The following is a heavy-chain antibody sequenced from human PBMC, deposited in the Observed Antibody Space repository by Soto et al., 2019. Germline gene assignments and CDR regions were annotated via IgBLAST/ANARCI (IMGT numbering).Heavy chain of an antibody. CDR1: GFTFSNYW. CDR3: GRGASGSYRLDY. J-gene: IGHJ4*02. CDR2: INGDGTGT. D-gene: IGHD3-10*01. V-gene: IGHV3-74*01. Sequence: EVQLVESGGGLVQPGGSLRLSCAASGFTFSNYWMHWVRQAPGKGLVWVSRINGDGTGTNYADSVKGQFTISRDHAKNTLYLQMNSLRAEDTAVYYCGRGASGSYRLDYWGQGTLVTVSS.